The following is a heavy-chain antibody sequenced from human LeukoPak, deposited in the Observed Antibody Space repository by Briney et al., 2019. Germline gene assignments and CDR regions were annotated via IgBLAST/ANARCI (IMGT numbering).Heavy chain of an antibody. Sequence: SETLSLTCTVSGGSIRSYYWSWVRQPPGKGREGIGYIYYSGSTNYNASLKSRVTISVDTSKNQFSLRLTSVTAADTAVYYCAASMTPEPRFDYWGQGILVTVSS. J-gene: IGHJ4*02. CDR2: IYYSGST. CDR1: GGSIRSYY. D-gene: IGHD4-17*01. V-gene: IGHV4-59*01. CDR3: AASMTPEPRFDY.